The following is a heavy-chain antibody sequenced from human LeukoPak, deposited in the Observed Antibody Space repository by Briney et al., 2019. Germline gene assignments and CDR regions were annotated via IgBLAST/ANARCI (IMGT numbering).Heavy chain of an antibody. J-gene: IGHJ4*02. CDR1: GVSISSYY. V-gene: IGHV4-59*01. D-gene: IGHD5-24*01. CDR2: IYYSGST. Sequence: SETLSLTCTVSGVSISSYYWSWIRQPPGKGLEWIGYIYYSGSTNYNPSLKSRVTISVDTSKNQFSLKLSSVTAADTAVYYCARGDNYIGYWGQGTLVTVSS. CDR3: ARGDNYIGY.